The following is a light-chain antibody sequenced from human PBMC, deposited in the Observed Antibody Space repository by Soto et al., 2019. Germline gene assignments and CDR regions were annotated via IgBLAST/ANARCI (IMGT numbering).Light chain of an antibody. Sequence: ERVMTQSPATLSVSPGERATLSCRASQSISSKLAWYQQKPGQAPRLLIYGASTRATGIPVRFSGSGSGTDFTLTISRLEPEDFAVYYCQQYGGSPRTFGQGTKVDIK. J-gene: IGKJ1*01. CDR3: QQYGGSPRT. V-gene: IGKV3-15*01. CDR2: GAS. CDR1: QSISSK.